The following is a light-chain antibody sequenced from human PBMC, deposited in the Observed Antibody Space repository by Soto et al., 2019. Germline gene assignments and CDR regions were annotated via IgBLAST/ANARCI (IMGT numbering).Light chain of an antibody. Sequence: DIQLTQSPSLLSASIGDRVTITCRASHDISTFLAWYQQKPGKAPKLLIYEASTLQSGVPSRFSGSGSGTEFTLTISGLLPEDFAAYHCQQLYTLPFTFGQG. V-gene: IGKV1-9*01. CDR1: HDISTF. CDR2: EAS. J-gene: IGKJ5*01. CDR3: QQLYTLPFT.